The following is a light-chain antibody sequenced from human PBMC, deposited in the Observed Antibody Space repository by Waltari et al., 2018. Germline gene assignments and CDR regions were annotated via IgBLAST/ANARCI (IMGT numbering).Light chain of an antibody. CDR2: GAL. J-gene: IGKJ2*01. V-gene: IGKV3-20*01. CDR3: QLYGGSPLYT. CDR1: QTVNSDY. Sequence: EVVVTQSPDTLSLSPGERATLSCSTSQTVNSDYLAWYQLRPGQAPRLLIYGALSRATGIPDRFSGGRSGTDFTLTISRLEPEDFAVYYCQLYGGSPLYTFGRGTKLEIK.